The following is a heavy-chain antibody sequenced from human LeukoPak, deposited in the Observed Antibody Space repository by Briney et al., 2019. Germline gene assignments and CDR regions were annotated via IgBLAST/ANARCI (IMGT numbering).Heavy chain of an antibody. J-gene: IGHJ4*02. Sequence: GASVKVCCKASGYTFTSYGISWVRQAPGQGLEWMGIINPSGGSTSYAQKFQGRVTMTRDTSTSTVYMELSSLRSEDTAVYYCASSFNIGTFDYWGQGTLVTVSS. CDR1: GYTFTSYG. CDR3: ASSFNIGTFDY. D-gene: IGHD2/OR15-2a*01. V-gene: IGHV1-46*01. CDR2: INPSGGST.